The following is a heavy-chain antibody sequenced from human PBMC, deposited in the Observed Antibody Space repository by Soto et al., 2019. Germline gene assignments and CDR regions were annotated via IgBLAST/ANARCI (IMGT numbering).Heavy chain of an antibody. CDR1: GGSLSTYL. CDR3: ARYLDWFDP. CDR2: VYYNGSA. Sequence: SETLSLTCVVSGGSLSTYLWSWIRQPPGKGLEWIGAVYYNGSASYNPSLKSRVTISVDKSKNQFSLKLSSVTAADTAVYYCARYLDWFDPWGQGTLVTVSS. V-gene: IGHV4-59*12. D-gene: IGHD3-16*01. J-gene: IGHJ5*02.